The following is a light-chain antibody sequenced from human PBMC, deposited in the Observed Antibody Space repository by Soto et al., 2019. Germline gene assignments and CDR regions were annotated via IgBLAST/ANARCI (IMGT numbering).Light chain of an antibody. Sequence: DIVMTQSPDSLAVSLGERATINCKSSQNILYSSNNKNYLAWYQQKPGQPPKLLIYWASTRESGVPDRFSGSGSGTDFTLTISSLQAEDVAVYYSQQYYTTPPSFGHGTKVEIK. V-gene: IGKV4-1*01. CDR2: WAS. J-gene: IGKJ1*01. CDR3: QQYYTTPPS. CDR1: QNILYSSNNKNY.